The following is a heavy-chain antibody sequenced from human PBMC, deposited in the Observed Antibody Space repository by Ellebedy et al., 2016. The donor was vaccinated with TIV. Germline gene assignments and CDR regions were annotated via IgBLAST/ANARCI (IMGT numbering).Heavy chain of an antibody. V-gene: IGHV3-74*01. J-gene: IGHJ4*02. CDR2: TNSHASST. D-gene: IGHD6-19*01. CDR1: GFTFSNHW. Sequence: GESLKISCAASGFTFSNHWMHWVRQAPGKGLVWVSRTNSHASSTTYADSVKGRFTISRDNAKSTLYLQMNSLRADDTAMYYCARGGYYNSGSSDFWGQGTLVTVSS. CDR3: ARGGYYNSGSSDF.